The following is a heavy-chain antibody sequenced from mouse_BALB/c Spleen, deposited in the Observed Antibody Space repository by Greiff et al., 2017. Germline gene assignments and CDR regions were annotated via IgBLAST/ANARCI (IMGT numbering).Heavy chain of an antibody. CDR3: AGGYGSSYYAMDY. D-gene: IGHD1-1*01. V-gene: IGHV1S137*01. CDR1: GYTFTDYA. J-gene: IGHJ4*01. CDR2: ISTYYGDA. Sequence: QVQLQQSGAELVRPGVSVKISCKGSGYTFTDYAMHWVKQSHAKSLEWIGVISTYYGDASYNQKFKGKATMTVDKSSSTAYMQLSSLASEDSAVYYCAGGYGSSYYAMDYWGQGTSVTVSS.